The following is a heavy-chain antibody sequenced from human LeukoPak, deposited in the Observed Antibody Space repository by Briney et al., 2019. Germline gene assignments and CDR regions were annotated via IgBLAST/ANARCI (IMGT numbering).Heavy chain of an antibody. CDR3: ATQGAMVRGVEDY. Sequence: ASVKVSCKASGYTFTGYYMHWVRQAPGRGLEWMRGIIPIFGTANYAQKFQGRVTMTRNTSISTAYMELSSLRSEDTAVYYCATQGAMVRGVEDYWGQGTLVTVSS. V-gene: IGHV1-2*02. J-gene: IGHJ4*02. CDR1: GYTFTGYY. D-gene: IGHD3-10*01. CDR2: IIPIFGTA.